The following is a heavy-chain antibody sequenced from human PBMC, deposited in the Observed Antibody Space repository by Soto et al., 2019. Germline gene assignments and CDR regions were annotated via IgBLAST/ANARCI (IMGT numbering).Heavy chain of an antibody. CDR3: ARVGREIAVAGGMNWYFDL. V-gene: IGHV3-66*01. J-gene: IGHJ2*01. Sequence: GGSLRLSCAASGFTVSSNYMSWVRQAPGKGLEWVSVIYSGGSTYYADSVKGRFTISRDNSKNTLYLQMNSLRAEDTAVYYCARVGREIAVAGGMNWYFDLWGRGTLVTVSS. D-gene: IGHD6-19*01. CDR1: GFTVSSNY. CDR2: IYSGGST.